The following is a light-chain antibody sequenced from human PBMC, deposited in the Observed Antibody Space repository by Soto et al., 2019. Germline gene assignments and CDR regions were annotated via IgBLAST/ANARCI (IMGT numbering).Light chain of an antibody. J-gene: IGKJ4*01. CDR2: AAS. Sequence: DIQLTQSPSFLSASVGDRVTITCRASQGISSYLAWYQQKPGKAPNLLIYAASTLQSGVPSRFSGSGSGTDFTLPISSLQPEDSATYHCQQLDTYPLTFGGGTKVEIK. V-gene: IGKV1-9*01. CDR3: QQLDTYPLT. CDR1: QGISSY.